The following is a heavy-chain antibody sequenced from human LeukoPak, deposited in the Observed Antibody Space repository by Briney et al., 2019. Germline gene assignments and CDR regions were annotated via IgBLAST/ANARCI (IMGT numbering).Heavy chain of an antibody. CDR1: GGSISSYY. J-gene: IGHJ6*02. D-gene: IGHD6-13*01. CDR3: ARDRAGYSSTYPDV. V-gene: IGHV4-59*01. CDR2: IYYSGST. Sequence: PSETLSLTCTVSGGSISSYYWSWIRQPPGKGLEWIGYIYYSGSTNYNRSLKSRVTISVDTSKNQFSLKLSSVTAADTAVYYCARDRAGYSSTYPDVWGQGTTVTVSS.